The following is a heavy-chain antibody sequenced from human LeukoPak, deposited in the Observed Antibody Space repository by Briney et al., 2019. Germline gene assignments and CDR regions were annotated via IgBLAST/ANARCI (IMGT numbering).Heavy chain of an antibody. CDR2: TIPIFGTA. CDR1: GGTFSSYA. CDR3: ARMSGYSYGAGFDY. Sequence: ASVKVSCKASGGTFSSYAISWVRQAPGQGLEWMGGTIPIFGTANYAQKFQGRVTITADESTSTAYMELSSLRSEDTAVYYCARMSGYSYGAGFDYWGQGTLVTVSS. J-gene: IGHJ4*02. D-gene: IGHD5-18*01. V-gene: IGHV1-69*13.